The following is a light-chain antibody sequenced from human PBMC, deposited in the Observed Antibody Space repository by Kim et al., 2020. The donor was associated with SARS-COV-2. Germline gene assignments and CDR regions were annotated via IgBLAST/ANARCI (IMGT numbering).Light chain of an antibody. CDR3: QVWDSSSDHRV. V-gene: IGLV3-21*04. J-gene: IGLJ3*02. CDR2: YDS. Sequence: AAGKTARITCEGNNIGSKSVHWYQQKPGQAPVLVTYYDSDRPSGIPERFSGSNSGNTATLTISRVEAGDEADYYCQVWDSSSDHRVFGGGTQLTVL. CDR1: NIGSKS.